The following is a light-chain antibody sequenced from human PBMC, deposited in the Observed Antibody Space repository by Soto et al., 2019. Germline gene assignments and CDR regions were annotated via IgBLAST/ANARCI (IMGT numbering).Light chain of an antibody. CDR3: QQYNNWLQGYT. CDR1: QSVSTN. J-gene: IGKJ2*01. V-gene: IGKV3-15*01. Sequence: EIVMTQSPVTLSVSPGERATLSCRASQSVSTNLAWYQQKPGQAPRLIIYSASTRATGIPARFSGSGSGTEFTLPISSLQSEDFEVYYCQQYNNWLQGYTFGQGNKLEIK. CDR2: SAS.